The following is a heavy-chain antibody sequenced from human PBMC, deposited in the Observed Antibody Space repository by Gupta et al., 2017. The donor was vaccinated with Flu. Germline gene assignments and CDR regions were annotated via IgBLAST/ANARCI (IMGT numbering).Heavy chain of an antibody. D-gene: IGHD5-18*01. CDR1: GGTFGSYA. V-gene: IGHV1-69*01. CDR3: ARDSAAGTVDTAMVPNWYFDL. J-gene: IGHJ2*01. CDR2: IIPIFGTA. Sequence: QVQLVQSGAAVKKPGSSVKVSCKASGGTFGSYAISWVRQAPGQGLEWMGGIIPIFGTANYAQKFQGRVTITADESTSTAYMELSSLRSEDTAVYYCARDSAAGTVDTAMVPNWYFDLWGRGTLVTVSS.